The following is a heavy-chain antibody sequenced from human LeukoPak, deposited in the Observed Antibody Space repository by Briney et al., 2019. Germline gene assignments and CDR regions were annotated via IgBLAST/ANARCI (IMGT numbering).Heavy chain of an antibody. J-gene: IGHJ6*03. D-gene: IGHD3-3*01. CDR2: IYYSGST. CDR3: ARGRKWKVLRFLENYYYYMDV. V-gene: IGHV4-39*01. CDR1: GGSISSSSYY. Sequence: SETLSLTCTVSGGSISSSSYYWGWIRQPPGKGLEWIGSIYYSGSTYYNPSLKSRVTISVDTSKNQFSLKLSSVTAADTAVYYCARGRKWKVLRFLENYYYYMDVWGKGTTVTVSS.